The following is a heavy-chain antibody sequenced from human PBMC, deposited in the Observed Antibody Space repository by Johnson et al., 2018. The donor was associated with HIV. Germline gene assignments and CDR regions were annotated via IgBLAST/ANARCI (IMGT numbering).Heavy chain of an antibody. CDR3: ARDNLSRRGAFDI. V-gene: IGHV3-30*03. J-gene: IGHJ3*02. Sequence: VPLVESGGGVVQPGRSLRLSCAASGFTFSSYGMHWVRQAPGKGLEWVAVISYDGSNKYYADSVKGRFTISRDNSKNTLYLKMNSLRAEDTALYYCARDNLSRRGAFDIWGQGTMVTVSS. CDR1: GFTFSSYG. D-gene: IGHD3-3*02. CDR2: ISYDGSNK.